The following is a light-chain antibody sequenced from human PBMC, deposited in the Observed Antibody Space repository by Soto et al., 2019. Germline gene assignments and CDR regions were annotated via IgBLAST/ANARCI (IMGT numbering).Light chain of an antibody. Sequence: EIVLTQSPATLSLSPGERATLSCRASQSVSRHLAWYQQKPGQAPRLLIYDASNRATGIPARFSGSGSGTDFTLTISSLEPEDFALYYCQQYNIWPPYTFGQGTKLEIK. V-gene: IGKV3-11*01. CDR2: DAS. CDR1: QSVSRH. CDR3: QQYNIWPPYT. J-gene: IGKJ2*01.